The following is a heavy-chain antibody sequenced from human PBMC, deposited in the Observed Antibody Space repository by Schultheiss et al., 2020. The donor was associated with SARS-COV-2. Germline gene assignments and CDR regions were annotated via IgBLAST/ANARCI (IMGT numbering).Heavy chain of an antibody. CDR2: ISGSGGST. Sequence: GGSLRLSCAASGFTVSSNYMSWVRQAPGKGLEWVSAISGSGGSTYYADSVKGRFTISRDNSKNTLYLQMNSLRAEDTAVYYCAKGGYSYGYPSAEYFQHWGQGTLVTVSS. J-gene: IGHJ1*01. CDR3: AKGGYSYGYPSAEYFQH. V-gene: IGHV3-23*01. CDR1: GFTVSSNY. D-gene: IGHD5-18*01.